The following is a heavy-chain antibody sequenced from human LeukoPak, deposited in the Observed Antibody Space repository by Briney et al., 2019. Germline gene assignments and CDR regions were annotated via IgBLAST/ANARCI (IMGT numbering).Heavy chain of an antibody. CDR1: GFTVSSNY. Sequence: GGSLRLSCAASGFTVSSNYMSWVRQAPGKGLEWVSAISGSGGSTYYADSVKGRFTISRDNSKNTLYLQMDSLRAEDTAVYYCAKPDTAMVTGYFDYWGQGTLVTVSS. J-gene: IGHJ4*02. CDR3: AKPDTAMVTGYFDY. D-gene: IGHD5-18*01. V-gene: IGHV3-23*01. CDR2: ISGSGGST.